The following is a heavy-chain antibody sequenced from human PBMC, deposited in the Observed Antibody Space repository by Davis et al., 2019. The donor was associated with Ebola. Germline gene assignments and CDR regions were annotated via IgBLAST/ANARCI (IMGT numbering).Heavy chain of an antibody. Sequence: ASVKVSCKASGYTFTSYYMHWVRQAPGQGLEWMGIINPSGGSTSYAQKFQGRVTMTRDTSTSTVYLELSSLRSEDTAVYYCARGGFLGYCSSTSCPGPYGMDVWGQGTTVTVSS. D-gene: IGHD2-2*01. CDR2: INPSGGST. CDR1: GYTFTSYY. V-gene: IGHV1-46*01. J-gene: IGHJ6*02. CDR3: ARGGFLGYCSSTSCPGPYGMDV.